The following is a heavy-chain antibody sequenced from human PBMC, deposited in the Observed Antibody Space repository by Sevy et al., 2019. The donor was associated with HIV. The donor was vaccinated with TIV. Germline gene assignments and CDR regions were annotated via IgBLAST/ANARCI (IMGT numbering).Heavy chain of an antibody. CDR1: GFIFSNYP. D-gene: IGHD2-2*01. CDR2: ISAGGTTT. J-gene: IGHJ6*02. Sequence: GGSLRLSCAASGFIFSNYPMSWVRHSPGKGLEWVSDISAGGTTTYYADSVEGSFTISRDNSKNTVSLQMNSLGAEDTARYYCAKRYCSTITCYDDDFWNPYYFYGLDVWGQGISVTVSS. V-gene: IGHV3-23*01. CDR3: AKRYCSTITCYDDDFWNPYYFYGLDV.